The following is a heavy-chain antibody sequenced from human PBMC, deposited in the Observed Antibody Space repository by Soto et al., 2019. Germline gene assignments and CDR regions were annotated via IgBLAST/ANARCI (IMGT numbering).Heavy chain of an antibody. CDR3: RVWDGDASFYYYYGMDV. CDR1: GGSISSSSYY. J-gene: IGHJ6*02. CDR2: IYYSGST. D-gene: IGHD4-17*01. V-gene: IGHV4-39*01. Sequence: SATLSLTCTVSGGSISSSSYYWGWIRQPPGKGLEWIGSIYYSGSTYYNPSLKSRVTISVDTSKNQFSLKLSSVTAADTAVYYCRVWDGDASFYYYYGMDVWGQGTTVT.